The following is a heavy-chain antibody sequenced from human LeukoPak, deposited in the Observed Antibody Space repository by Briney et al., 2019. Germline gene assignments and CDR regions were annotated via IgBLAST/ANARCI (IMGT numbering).Heavy chain of an antibody. J-gene: IGHJ6*02. D-gene: IGHD2-2*01. V-gene: IGHV3-13*01. CDR2: VGTAGDT. CDR3: ARGCSSTSCYDV. CDR1: GFTFSSYD. Sequence: GGSLRLSCAASGFTFSSYDMHWVRQGKGLEWVSAVGTAGDTYYPGSVKGRFTISRENAKNSLYLQMNSLRAGDTAVYYCARGCSSTSCYDVWGQGTTVTVSS.